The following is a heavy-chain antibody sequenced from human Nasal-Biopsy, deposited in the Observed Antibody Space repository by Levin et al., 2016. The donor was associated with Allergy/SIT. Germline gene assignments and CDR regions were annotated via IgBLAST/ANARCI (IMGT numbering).Heavy chain of an antibody. CDR3: VKDLEAAGFYGMDV. CDR1: GFIFSNYA. V-gene: IGHV3-64D*06. CDR2: INSIGSSP. Sequence: GGSLRLSCSASGFIFSNYAMEWVRHTPGRGLEYVSAINSIGSSPYYYADSVKGRFTISRDNSKNTLYLQMDSLRNEDTATYYCVKDLEAAGFYGMDVWGQGTTVTVSS. J-gene: IGHJ6*02. D-gene: IGHD6-13*01.